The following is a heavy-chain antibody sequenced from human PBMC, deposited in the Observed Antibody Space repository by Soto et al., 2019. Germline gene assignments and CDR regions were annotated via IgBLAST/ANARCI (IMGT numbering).Heavy chain of an antibody. CDR2: INPNSGGT. D-gene: IGHD3-16*01. Sequence: ASVKVSYKASGYTFTGYYMHWVRQAPGQGLEWMGWINPNSGGTNYAQKFQGRVTMTRDTSISTAYMELSRLRSDDTAVYYCARDGITSWGLHRMDVWGQGTTVTVSS. CDR3: ARDGITSWGLHRMDV. J-gene: IGHJ6*02. CDR1: GYTFTGYY. V-gene: IGHV1-2*02.